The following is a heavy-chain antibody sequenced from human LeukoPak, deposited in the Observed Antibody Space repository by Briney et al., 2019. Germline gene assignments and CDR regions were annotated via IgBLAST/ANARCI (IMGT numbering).Heavy chain of an antibody. D-gene: IGHD2-2*01. CDR3: AKGDCSSTSCSGFYGMDV. J-gene: IGHJ6*04. Sequence: GGSLRLSCAASGFTFSTYAMNWVRQAPGKGLEWVSTTNGGTTYYADSVKGRFTISRDSSKSTLYLQMNSLRAEDTAVYYCAKGDCSSTSCSGFYGMDVWGRGTTVTVSS. CDR2: TNGGTT. CDR1: GFTFSTYA. V-gene: IGHV3-23*01.